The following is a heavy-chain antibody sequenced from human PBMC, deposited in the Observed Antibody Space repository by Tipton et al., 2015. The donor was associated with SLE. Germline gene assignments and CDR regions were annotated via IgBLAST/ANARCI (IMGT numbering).Heavy chain of an antibody. D-gene: IGHD6-6*01. CDR2: ISSSGSTI. V-gene: IGHV3-48*03. Sequence: SLRLSCAASGFTFSSYEMNWVRQAPRKGLEWVSYISSSGSTIYYADSVKGRFTIPRDNAKNSLYLQMNSLRAEDTAVYYCARVRSSSSHDAFDIWGQGTMVTVSS. J-gene: IGHJ3*02. CDR1: GFTFSSYE. CDR3: ARVRSSSSHDAFDI.